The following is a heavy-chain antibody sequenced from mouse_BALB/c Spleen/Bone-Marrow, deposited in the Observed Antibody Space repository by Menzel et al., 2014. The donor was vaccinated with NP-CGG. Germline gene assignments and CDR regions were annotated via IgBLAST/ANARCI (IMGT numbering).Heavy chain of an antibody. J-gene: IGHJ3*01. D-gene: IGHD1-1*01. V-gene: IGHV5-17*02. CDR2: ISSGSSTI. CDR3: ARGDLLRGFAY. Sequence: VQLKESGGGLVQPGGSRKLSCAASGFTFSSFGMHWVRQAPEKGLEWVAYISSGSSTIYYADTVKGRFTISRDNPKNTLFLQVTSLRSEDTAMYYCARGDLLRGFAYWGQGTLVTVSA. CDR1: GFTFSSFG.